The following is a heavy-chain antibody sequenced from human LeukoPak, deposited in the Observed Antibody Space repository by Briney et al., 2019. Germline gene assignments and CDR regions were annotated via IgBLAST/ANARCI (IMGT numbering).Heavy chain of an antibody. CDR1: GFTVSSNY. V-gene: IGHV3-53*05. J-gene: IGHJ6*03. CDR2: IYSGGST. Sequence: GGSLRLSCAASGFTVSSNYMSWVRQAPGKGLEWVSVIYSGGSTYYADSVKGGFTISRDNSKNTLYLQMNSLRSDDTAVYYCARSFITYSSSWDPNHYYYYYMDVWGKGTTDTVSS. D-gene: IGHD6-6*01. CDR3: ARSFITYSSSWDPNHYYYYYMDV.